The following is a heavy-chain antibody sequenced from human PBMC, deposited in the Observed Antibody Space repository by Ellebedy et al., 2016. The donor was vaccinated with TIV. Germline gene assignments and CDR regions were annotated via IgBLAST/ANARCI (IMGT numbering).Heavy chain of an antibody. Sequence: SETLSLXXTASGCSISSGTYDWSCIRQPAGKGLVWIGRIYTSGSTNYNPSLKSRVTMSVDTSKNQFSLKLSSVTAADTAVYYCARGGRVTIFGVVTVPSYFDYWGQGTLVTVSS. D-gene: IGHD3-3*01. V-gene: IGHV4-61*02. CDR2: IYTSGST. CDR3: ARGGRVTIFGVVTVPSYFDY. J-gene: IGHJ4*02. CDR1: GCSISSGTYD.